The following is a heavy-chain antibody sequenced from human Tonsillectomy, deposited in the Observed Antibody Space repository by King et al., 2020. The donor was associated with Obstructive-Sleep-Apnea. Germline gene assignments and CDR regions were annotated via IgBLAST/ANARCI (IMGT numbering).Heavy chain of an antibody. CDR1: GFTFSSYG. Sequence: VQLVESGGGVVQPGRSLRLSCAASGFTFSSYGMHWVRQAPGKGLEWVAFIRYDGSNKYYAVSVKGRFTISRDNSKNTLYLQMNSLRAEDTAVYYCAKDKTMVRGVRTNWFDPWGQGTLVTVSS. CDR3: AKDKTMVRGVRTNWFDP. V-gene: IGHV3-30*02. D-gene: IGHD3-10*01. J-gene: IGHJ5*02. CDR2: IRYDGSNK.